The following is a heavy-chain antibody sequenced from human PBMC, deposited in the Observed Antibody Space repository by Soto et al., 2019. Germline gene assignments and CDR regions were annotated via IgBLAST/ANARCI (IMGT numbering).Heavy chain of an antibody. J-gene: IGHJ5*02. V-gene: IGHV3-53*01. CDR3: ARDPHGIAAGGAGA. CDR1: GVTVSNNY. CDR2: IYSGGDT. Sequence: EVQLVESGGGLILPGGSLRLSCAASGVTVSNNYMRWVRQAPGKGLEWVSLIYSGGDTHYADSVKGRFTISRDSSKNTVYLQMNSLRAEDTAVYYCARDPHGIAAGGAGAWGQGTLVTVSS. D-gene: IGHD6-13*01.